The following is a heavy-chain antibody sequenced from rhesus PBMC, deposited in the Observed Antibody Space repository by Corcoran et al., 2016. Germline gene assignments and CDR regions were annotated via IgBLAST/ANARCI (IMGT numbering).Heavy chain of an antibody. CDR3: ARLILSSKMDY. Sequence: QVQLQESGPGLVKPSENLSLTCAVSGGSFSSYWWSWIHQPPGKGLEWLGESNGNSGATNYNPSLQTRVTISIDTSRAQFSLKLSSVTAADTAVYYCARLILSSKMDYWGQGVLVTVSS. CDR1: GGSFSSYW. CDR2: SNGNSGAT. J-gene: IGHJ4*01. V-gene: IGHV4-80*01. D-gene: IGHD4-23*01.